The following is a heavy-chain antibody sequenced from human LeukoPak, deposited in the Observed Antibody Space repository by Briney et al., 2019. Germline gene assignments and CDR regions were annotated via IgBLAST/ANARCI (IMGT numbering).Heavy chain of an antibody. Sequence: GASVKVSCKASGGTFSSYAISWVRQAPGQGLEWMGRIIPILGIANYAQKFQGRVTITADKSTSTAYMELSSLRSEDTAVYYCARDAPDDRRGGSCYDYWGQGTLVTVSS. CDR2: IIPILGIA. J-gene: IGHJ4*02. CDR1: GGTFSSYA. D-gene: IGHD2-15*01. CDR3: ARDAPDDRRGGSCYDY. V-gene: IGHV1-69*04.